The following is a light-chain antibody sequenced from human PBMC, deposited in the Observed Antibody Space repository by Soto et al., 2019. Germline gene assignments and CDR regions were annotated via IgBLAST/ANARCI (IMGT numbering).Light chain of an antibody. CDR3: SSYRSSTTPYV. CDR1: SSDVGGYNY. V-gene: IGLV2-14*01. CDR2: EVS. J-gene: IGLJ1*01. Sequence: QSVLTQPASVSGSPGQSITISCTGTSSDVGGYNYVSWYQQHPGKAPKLLIYEVSYRPSGVSNRFSGSKSGKRASLTISGLQAEDEADYYCSSYRSSTTPYVFGNGTKVTVL.